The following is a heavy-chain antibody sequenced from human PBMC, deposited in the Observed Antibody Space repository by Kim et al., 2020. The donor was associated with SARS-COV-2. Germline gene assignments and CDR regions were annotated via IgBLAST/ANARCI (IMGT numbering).Heavy chain of an antibody. CDR1: GYTFTSYA. J-gene: IGHJ6*02. CDR2: INTNTGNP. D-gene: IGHD3-10*01. V-gene: IGHV7-4-1*02. Sequence: ASVKVSCKASGYTFTSYAMNWVRQAPGQGLEWMGWINTNTGNPTYAQGFTGRFVFSLDTSVSTAYLQISSLKAEDTAVYYCARVGSGSYYYYYYYGMDVWGQGTTVTVSS. CDR3: ARVGSGSYYYYYYYGMDV.